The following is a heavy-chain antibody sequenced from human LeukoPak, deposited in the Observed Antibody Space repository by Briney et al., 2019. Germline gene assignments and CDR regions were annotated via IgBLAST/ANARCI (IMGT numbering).Heavy chain of an antibody. V-gene: IGHV3-11*06. CDR3: ASGSGGWFDP. CDR1: GFTFSDYY. D-gene: IGHD2-15*01. CDR2: ISSSSSYT. J-gene: IGHJ5*02. Sequence: GGSLRLSCAASGFTFSDYYMSWIRQAPGKGLEWVSYISSSSSYTNYADSVKGRFTISRDNTKNSLYLQMNSLRAEDTAVYYCASGSGGWFDPWGQGTLVTVSS.